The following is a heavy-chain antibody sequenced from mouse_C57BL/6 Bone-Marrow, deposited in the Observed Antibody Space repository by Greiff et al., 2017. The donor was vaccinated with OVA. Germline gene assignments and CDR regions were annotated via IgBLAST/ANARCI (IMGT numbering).Heavy chain of an antibody. V-gene: IGHV1-26*01. CDR2: INPNNGGT. CDR3: FLRLLDY. CDR1: GYTFTDYY. D-gene: IGHD3-2*02. J-gene: IGHJ2*01. Sequence: EVQLQQSGPELVKPGASVKISCKASGYTFTDYYMNWVKQSHGKSLEWIGDINPNNGGTSYNQKFKGKATLTVDKSSSTAYLELRRLTSSASAFYYCFLRLLDYWGQGTTLTVSS.